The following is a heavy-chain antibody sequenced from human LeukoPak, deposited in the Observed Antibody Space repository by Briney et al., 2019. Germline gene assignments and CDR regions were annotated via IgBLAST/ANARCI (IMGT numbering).Heavy chain of an antibody. CDR1: GFTFSGYW. Sequence: GESLRLSCEAAGFTFSGYWMSWVRQAPGRGREWVAAINEDGTRIYYVDSVKGRCTISRDNDKNSLPLQLNTLRRGDTAVYYCARWSYVSGTWFLDYWGQGTLVTVSS. J-gene: IGHJ4*02. V-gene: IGHV3-7*03. D-gene: IGHD3-10*01. CDR2: INEDGTRI. CDR3: ARWSYVSGTWFLDY.